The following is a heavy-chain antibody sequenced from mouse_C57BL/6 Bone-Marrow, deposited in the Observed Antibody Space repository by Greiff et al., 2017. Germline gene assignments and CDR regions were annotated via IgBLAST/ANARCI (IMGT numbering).Heavy chain of an antibody. J-gene: IGHJ4*01. Sequence: VQLQQSGTVLARPGASVKMSCKTSGYTFTSYWMHWVKQRPGQGLEWIGAIYPGNSDTSYNQKFKGKAKMTAVTSASTAYMELSSLTNEDSAVYYWTRQLRLRRDAMDYWGQGTSVTVSS. D-gene: IGHD3-2*02. CDR3: TRQLRLRRDAMDY. V-gene: IGHV1-5*01. CDR2: IYPGNSDT. CDR1: GYTFTSYW.